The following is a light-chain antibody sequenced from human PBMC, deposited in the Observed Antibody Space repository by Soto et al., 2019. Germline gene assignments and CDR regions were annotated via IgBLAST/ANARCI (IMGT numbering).Light chain of an antibody. V-gene: IGLV1-40*01. J-gene: IGLJ3*02. Sequence: QSVLTQPPSVSGAPGQRVTISCIGRSSNIGAGYPVHWYQQLPGKAPQLLIYGNTNRPSGVPDRFSGSRSATSSSLAITGLQAEDEADYYCQSYDSSLSGWVFGGGTKVTVL. CDR2: GNT. CDR1: SSNIGAGYP. CDR3: QSYDSSLSGWV.